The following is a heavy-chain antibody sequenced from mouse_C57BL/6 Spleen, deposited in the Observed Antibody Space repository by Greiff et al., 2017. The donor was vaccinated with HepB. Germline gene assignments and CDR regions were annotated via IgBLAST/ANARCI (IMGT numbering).Heavy chain of an antibody. CDR1: GYTFTSYG. Sequence: QVHVKQSGAELARPGASVKLSCKASGYTFTSYGISWVKQRTGQGLEWIGEIYPRSGNTYYNEKFKGKATLTADKSSSTAYMELRSLTSEDSAVYFCARGAQGVFDYWGQGTTLTVSS. CDR2: IYPRSGNT. V-gene: IGHV1-81*01. CDR3: ARGAQGVFDY. J-gene: IGHJ2*01.